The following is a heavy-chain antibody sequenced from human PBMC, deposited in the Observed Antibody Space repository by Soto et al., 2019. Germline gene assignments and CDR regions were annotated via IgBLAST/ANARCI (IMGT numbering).Heavy chain of an antibody. J-gene: IGHJ4*02. D-gene: IGHD3-9*01. CDR2: IWYDGSNK. CDR3: ARDSGVRYFDWLPSLDY. Sequence: GGSLRLSCAASGFTFSSYGMHWVRQAPGKGLEWVAVIWYDGSNKYYADSVKGRFTISRDNSKNTLYLQMNSLRAEDTAVYYCARDSGVRYFDWLPSLDYWGQGTLVTVSS. V-gene: IGHV3-33*01. CDR1: GFTFSSYG.